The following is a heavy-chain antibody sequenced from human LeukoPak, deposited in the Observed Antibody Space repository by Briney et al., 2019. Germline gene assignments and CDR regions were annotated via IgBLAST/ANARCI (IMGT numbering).Heavy chain of an antibody. CDR3: ARMGVGATEFDY. D-gene: IGHD1-26*01. J-gene: IGHJ4*02. CDR2: IYHIGTT. CDR1: GGSVSSGGFH. Sequence: PSETLSLTCTVSGGSVSSGGFHWSWIRQPPGKGLEWIGYIYHIGTTDYNPSLKSRVTISLDRSKNQVSLNLTSMTAADTAVYYCARMGVGATEFDYWGQGTLVTVSS. V-gene: IGHV4-30-2*01.